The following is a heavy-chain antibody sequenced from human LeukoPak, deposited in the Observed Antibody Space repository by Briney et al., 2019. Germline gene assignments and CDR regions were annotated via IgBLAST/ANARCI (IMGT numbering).Heavy chain of an antibody. D-gene: IGHD3-3*01. CDR1: GGSISSSSYY. Sequence: SETLSLTCTVSGGSISSSSYYWGWIRQPPGKGLEWIGSIYYSGSTYYNPSLKSRVTISVDTSKNQFSLKLSSVTAAGTAVYYCARRRNYDFWSGYHFDYWGQGTLVTVSS. J-gene: IGHJ4*02. CDR3: ARRRNYDFWSGYHFDY. V-gene: IGHV4-39*01. CDR2: IYYSGST.